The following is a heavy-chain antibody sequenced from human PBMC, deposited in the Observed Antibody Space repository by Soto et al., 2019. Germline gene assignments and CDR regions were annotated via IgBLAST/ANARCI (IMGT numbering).Heavy chain of an antibody. J-gene: IGHJ5*02. D-gene: IGHD2-15*01. CDR3: AIPQARGGRCPFMP. V-gene: IGHV3-9*01. CDR1: GVTFDDNS. Sequence: PGESLSLTCAVSGVTFDDNSMRWVRQAPEKGLEWVGCIYWKRDIGYTDSVRGRFTISRDKAENSLSLRMNTLRAEDTALYYCAIPQARGGRCPFMPWSQGPHVPGSA. CDR2: IYWKRDI.